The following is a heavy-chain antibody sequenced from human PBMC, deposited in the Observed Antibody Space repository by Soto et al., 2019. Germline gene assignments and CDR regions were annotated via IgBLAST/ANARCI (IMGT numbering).Heavy chain of an antibody. V-gene: IGHV3-23*01. J-gene: IGHJ4*02. CDR2: ISGSYGST. D-gene: IGHD6-13*01. CDR3: ARRSSRWYFDY. Sequence: EVQLLESGGGLVQPGGSLRLSCAASGFTFSSYAMNWVRQAPGKGLEWVSVISGSYGSTYYADSVKGRFTISRDNSKNTLNQQMNSLRAEDTAVYYCARRSSRWYFDYWGQGTLVTVSS. CDR1: GFTFSSYA.